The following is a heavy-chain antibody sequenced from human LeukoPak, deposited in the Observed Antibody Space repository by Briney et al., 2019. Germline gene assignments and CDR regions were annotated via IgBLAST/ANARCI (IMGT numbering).Heavy chain of an antibody. CDR1: GGSISSSSYY. CDR2: FYYSGST. J-gene: IGHJ4*02. D-gene: IGHD5-24*01. CDR3: ARGRRDGYNLEYFDK. Sequence: SETLSLTCTVSGGSISSSSYYWGWIRQPPGEGLEWIGSFYYSGSTYYNPSLKSRVTIYVDTSKNQFSLKLSSVTAADTAVYYCARGRRDGYNLEYFDKWGQGTLVTVSS. V-gene: IGHV4-39*01.